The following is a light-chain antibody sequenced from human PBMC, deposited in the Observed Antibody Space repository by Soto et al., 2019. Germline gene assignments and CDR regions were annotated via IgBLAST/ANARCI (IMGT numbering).Light chain of an antibody. J-gene: IGKJ4*01. Sequence: AIRMTQSPSSFSASTGDRVTITCRASQGISSYLAWYQQKPGKAPKLLIYAASTLQSGVPSRFSGSGSGTDFTLTISCLQSEDCATYYCQQYYSYPLFGGGTKVEIK. V-gene: IGKV1-8*01. CDR3: QQYYSYPL. CDR1: QGISSY. CDR2: AAS.